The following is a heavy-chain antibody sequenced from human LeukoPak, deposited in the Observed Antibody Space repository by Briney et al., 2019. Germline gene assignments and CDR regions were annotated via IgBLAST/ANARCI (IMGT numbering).Heavy chain of an antibody. D-gene: IGHD2-2*01. CDR3: ARVGYQPPLFGY. V-gene: IGHV1-69*05. J-gene: IGHJ4*02. CDR2: IIPIFGTA. Sequence: SVKVSCKASGGTFSSYAISWVRQAPGQGLEWMGGIIPIFGTANYAQKFQGRVTMTRDTSISTAYMELSRLRSDDTAVYYCARVGYQPPLFGYWGQGTLVTVSS. CDR1: GGTFSSYA.